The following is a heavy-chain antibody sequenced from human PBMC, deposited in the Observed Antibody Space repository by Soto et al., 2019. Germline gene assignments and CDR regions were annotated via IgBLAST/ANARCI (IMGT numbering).Heavy chain of an antibody. J-gene: IGHJ2*01. D-gene: IGHD3-10*01. CDR2: IYYSGST. Sequence: SETLSLTCTVSGGSISSSSYYWGWIRQPPGKGLEWIGSIYYSGSTYYNPSLKSRVTISVDTSKNQFSLKLSSVTAADTAVYYCARHSVQSGYWYFDLWGRGTLVTVSS. CDR1: GGSISSSSYY. CDR3: ARHSVQSGYWYFDL. V-gene: IGHV4-39*01.